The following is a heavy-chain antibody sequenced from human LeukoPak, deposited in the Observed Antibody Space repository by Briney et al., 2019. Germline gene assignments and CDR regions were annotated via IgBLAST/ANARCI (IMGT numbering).Heavy chain of an antibody. V-gene: IGHV3-48*03. J-gene: IGHJ5*02. CDR1: GFTFSSYE. D-gene: IGHD3-10*01. CDR3: AKFRGVTPSYNWFDP. CDR2: ISSSGSTI. Sequence: GGSLRLSCAASGFTFSSYEMNWVRQAPGKGLEWVSYISSSGSTIYYADSVKGRFTISRDNAKNPLYLQMNSLRAEDTAVYYCAKFRGVTPSYNWFDPWGQGTLVTVSS.